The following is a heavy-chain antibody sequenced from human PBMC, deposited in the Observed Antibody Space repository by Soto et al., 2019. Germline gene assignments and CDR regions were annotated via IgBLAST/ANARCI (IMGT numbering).Heavy chain of an antibody. CDR3: ARDGAYYDMLTGYGDDY. V-gene: IGHV3-7*01. CDR2: IKQDGREK. J-gene: IGHJ4*02. CDR1: GFTFSSYW. D-gene: IGHD3-9*01. Sequence: EVQLVESGGGLVQPGGSLRLSCAASGFTFSSYWMSWVRQAPGKGLEWVANIKQDGREKYYVDSVKGRFTISRDNAKNSLYLQMNSLRAEDTAVYYCARDGAYYDMLTGYGDDYWGQGTLVTVSS.